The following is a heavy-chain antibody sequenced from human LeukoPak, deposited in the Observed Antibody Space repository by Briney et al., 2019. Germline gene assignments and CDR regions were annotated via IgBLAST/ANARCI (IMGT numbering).Heavy chain of an antibody. D-gene: IGHD5-18*01. Sequence: PGGSLRLSCAASGFTFSSYAMHWVRQAPGKGLEWVAVISYDGSNKYYADSVKGRFTISRDNSKNTLYLQMSSLRAEDTAVYYCARGERGYSYGFGYYYYYMDVWGKGTTVTVSS. V-gene: IGHV3-30*04. CDR1: GFTFSSYA. CDR2: ISYDGSNK. J-gene: IGHJ6*03. CDR3: ARGERGYSYGFGYYYYYMDV.